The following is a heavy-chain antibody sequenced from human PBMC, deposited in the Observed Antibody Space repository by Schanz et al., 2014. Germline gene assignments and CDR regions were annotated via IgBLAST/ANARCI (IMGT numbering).Heavy chain of an antibody. V-gene: IGHV3-48*01. CDR2: IATSSSTR. D-gene: IGHD5-12*01. Sequence: EVQLLESGGGLVQPGGSLRLSCEASGFDFNSYSMNWVRQVPGKGLEWLSYIATSSSTRHYADSVKGRVTISRDNAKNSVSLQMRRLRVEDTAVYYCASPSGYSDYGTYFDFWGQGTLVTVSS. J-gene: IGHJ4*02. CDR1: GFDFNSYS. CDR3: ASPSGYSDYGTYFDF.